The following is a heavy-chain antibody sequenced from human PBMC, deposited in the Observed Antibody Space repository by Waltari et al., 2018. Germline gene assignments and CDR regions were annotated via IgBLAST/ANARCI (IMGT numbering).Heavy chain of an antibody. Sequence: QLLDSGGDLAQPGGSLRLSCEASGFTFRNYAINWVRQAPGRGLEWVWAISGAGTTYYADPVKGRFTLSRDNSKNTLQLQMNSLRPEDSAVYFCTRGDFWTGSYTDAYAMDVWGHGTTVTVSS. CDR3: TRGDFWTGSYTDAYAMDV. V-gene: IGHV3-23*01. D-gene: IGHD3-3*01. CDR1: GFTFRNYA. J-gene: IGHJ6*02. CDR2: ISGAGTT.